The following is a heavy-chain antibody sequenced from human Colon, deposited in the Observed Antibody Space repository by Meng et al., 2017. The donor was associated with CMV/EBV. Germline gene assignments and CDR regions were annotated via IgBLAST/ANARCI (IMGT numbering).Heavy chain of an antibody. Sequence: QITLKESGPTLVKTTQTLTLTCTFSGFSLETYGVGVGWIRQPPGKAPEWVALIYWDDDKRYNPSLENRLRIAKDTSKNQVVLTMTNMGPVDTTTYYCSRRRTSVPFDYWGQGILVTVSS. CDR1: GFSLETYGVG. J-gene: IGHJ4*02. CDR3: SRRRTSVPFDY. CDR2: IYWDDDK. D-gene: IGHD2-2*01. V-gene: IGHV2-5*02.